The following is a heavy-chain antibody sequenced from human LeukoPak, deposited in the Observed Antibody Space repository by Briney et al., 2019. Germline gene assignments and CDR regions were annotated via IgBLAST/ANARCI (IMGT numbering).Heavy chain of an antibody. J-gene: IGHJ4*02. CDR1: GFTFSNYL. CDR3: GRSYYDSSGSPILFDC. CDR2: VDSDGTTT. D-gene: IGHD3-22*01. Sequence: PGGSLRLSCAASGFTFSNYLMHWARQAPGKGLEWVSRVDSDGTTTRYADSVKGRFSISRDDARNTLYLQINSLRAEDTAIYYCGRSYYDSSGSPILFDCWGQGTLVTVSS. V-gene: IGHV3-74*01.